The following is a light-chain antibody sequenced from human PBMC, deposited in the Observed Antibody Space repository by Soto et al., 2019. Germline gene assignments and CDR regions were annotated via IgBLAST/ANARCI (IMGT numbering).Light chain of an antibody. J-gene: IGKJ1*01. CDR3: QQYDGYSWT. CDR2: GAS. V-gene: IGKV3-15*01. CDR1: QSVSSR. Sequence: EILMTQSPATLSVSPGERATLSCRASQSVSSRLAWYQQKPGQSPRLLIYGASTRASGVPARFSGSGSGTEFTLTISSLEPEDFAAFYCQQYDGYSWTFGQGTKVDIK.